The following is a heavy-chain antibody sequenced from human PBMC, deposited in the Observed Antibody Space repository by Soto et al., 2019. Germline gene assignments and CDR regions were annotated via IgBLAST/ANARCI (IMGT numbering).Heavy chain of an antibody. CDR2: IYYSGST. Sequence: SETLSLTCTVSGGSISSGGYYWSWIRQHPGKGLEWIAYIYYSGSTYYNPSLKSRVTISVDTSKNQFSLKLSSVTAADTAVYYCARDSRVYFDYWGQGTLVTVSS. CDR3: ARDSRVYFDY. V-gene: IGHV4-31*03. CDR1: GGSISSGGYY. J-gene: IGHJ4*02.